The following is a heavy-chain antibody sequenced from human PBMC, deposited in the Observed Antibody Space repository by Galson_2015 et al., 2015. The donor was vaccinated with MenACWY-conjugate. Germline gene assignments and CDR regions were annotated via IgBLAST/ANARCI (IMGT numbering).Heavy chain of an antibody. CDR2: INTDGTTT. CDR3: ARGHDGMDV. J-gene: IGHJ6*02. V-gene: IGHV3-74*01. CDR1: GFTFSSYW. Sequence: SLRLSCAASGFTFSSYWLHWVRQAPGKGLVWVSRINTDGTTTNYADFVEGRFTISRDNTKNSMYLEMNSLRAEDTAVYYCARGHDGMDVGGQGTTVT.